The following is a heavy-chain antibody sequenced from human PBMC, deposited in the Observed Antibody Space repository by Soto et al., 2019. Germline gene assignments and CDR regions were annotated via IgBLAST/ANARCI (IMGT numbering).Heavy chain of an antibody. CDR3: ARVAVAGTRVDY. J-gene: IGHJ4*02. V-gene: IGHV4-4*02. Sequence: LETLSLTCAFSGCSISSSNWWIWVRQPPGKGLEWIGEIYHSGSTNYNPSLKSRVTISVDKSKNQFSLKLSSVTAADTAVYYCARVAVAGTRVDYWGQGTLVTVSS. CDR2: IYHSGST. CDR1: GCSISSSNW. D-gene: IGHD6-19*01.